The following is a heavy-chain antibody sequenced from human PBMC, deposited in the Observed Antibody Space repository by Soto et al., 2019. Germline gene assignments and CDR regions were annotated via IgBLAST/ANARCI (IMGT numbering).Heavy chain of an antibody. CDR1: GGSISSGGYY. CDR3: GGDRGGGGSYYV. Sequence: SETLSLTCTVSGGSISSGGYYWSWIRQHPGKGLEWIGYIYYSGSTYYNPSLKSRVTISVDTSKNQFSLKLSSVTAADTAVYYGGGDRGGGGSYYVWGQGTTVTVSS. V-gene: IGHV4-31*03. D-gene: IGHD3-10*01. J-gene: IGHJ6*02. CDR2: IYYSGST.